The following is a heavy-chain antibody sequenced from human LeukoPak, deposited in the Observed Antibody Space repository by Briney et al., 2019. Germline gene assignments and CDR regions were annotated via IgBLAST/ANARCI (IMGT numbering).Heavy chain of an antibody. V-gene: IGHV4-39*01. CDR2: IYYSGST. CDR1: GGSVSSGSYY. D-gene: IGHD6-13*01. Sequence: ETLSLTCTVSGGSVSSGSYYWSWIRQPPGKGLEWIGYIYYSGSTYYNPSLKSRVTISVDTSKNQFSLKLSSVTAADTAVYYCARQGYSSSWPHLLWGQGTLVTVSS. CDR3: ARQGYSSSWPHLL. J-gene: IGHJ4*02.